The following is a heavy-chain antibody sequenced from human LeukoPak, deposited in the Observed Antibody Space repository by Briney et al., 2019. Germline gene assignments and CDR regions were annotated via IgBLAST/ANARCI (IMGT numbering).Heavy chain of an antibody. V-gene: IGHV1-2*02. J-gene: IGHJ5*02. Sequence: ASVKVSCKASGYTFTVYYMHWVRQAPGQGLEWMGWINPNSGGTSYAQKFQGRVTMTRDTSISTDYMELSRLRSDDTAVYYCARIAAAGTAASINWFDPWGQGTLVTVSS. CDR3: ARIAAAGTAASINWFDP. CDR2: INPNSGGT. D-gene: IGHD6-13*01. CDR1: GYTFTVYY.